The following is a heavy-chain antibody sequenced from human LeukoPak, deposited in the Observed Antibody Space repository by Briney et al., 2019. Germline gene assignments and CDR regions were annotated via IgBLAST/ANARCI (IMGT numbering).Heavy chain of an antibody. CDR3: AREWGYVWGSYRDYYFDY. CDR1: GYTFNHYY. Sequence: ASVKVSCKTSGYTFNHYYIHWVRQAPGQGLEWLGCISPNSGGTQYAQKFQGRVTTTRDTSISTAYMELSRLISDDTAIYYCAREWGYVWGSYRDYYFDYWGQGTLVTVSS. J-gene: IGHJ4*02. D-gene: IGHD3-16*02. CDR2: ISPNSGGT. V-gene: IGHV1-2*02.